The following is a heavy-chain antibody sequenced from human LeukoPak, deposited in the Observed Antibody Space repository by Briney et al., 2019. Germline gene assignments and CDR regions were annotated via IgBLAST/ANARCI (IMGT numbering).Heavy chain of an antibody. Sequence: PSETLSLTCAVSGYSISSGYYWGWIRQPPGKGLEWIGSIYHSGSTYYNPSLKSRITISVGTSKNQFSLKLGSVTAADTAVYYCARRHIVANAFDIWGQGTMVTVSS. CDR3: ARRHIVANAFDI. V-gene: IGHV4-38-2*01. J-gene: IGHJ3*02. CDR1: GYSISSGYY. D-gene: IGHD2-21*01. CDR2: IYHSGST.